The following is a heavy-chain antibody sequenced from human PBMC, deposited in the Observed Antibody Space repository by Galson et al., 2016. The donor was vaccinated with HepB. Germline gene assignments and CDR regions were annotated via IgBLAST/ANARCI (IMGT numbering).Heavy chain of an antibody. CDR1: GFNVSSYA. J-gene: IGHJ4*02. Sequence: SLRLSCAASGFNVSSYALHWVRQAPGKGLEYFSGIRSVAGTTYYVDSVRGRFTISRDNSNNTLYGQMNRLRDEYTSVYFCVARKVLDFILVEYWGQGTLVTVSS. CDR2: IRSVAGTT. CDR3: VARKVLDFILVEY. D-gene: IGHD2-21*01. V-gene: IGHV3-64*05.